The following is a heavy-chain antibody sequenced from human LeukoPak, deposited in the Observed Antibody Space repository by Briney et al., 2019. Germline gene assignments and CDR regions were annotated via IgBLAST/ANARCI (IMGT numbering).Heavy chain of an antibody. CDR3: AREGRGLRSPRFGESPRFDS. J-gene: IGHJ4*02. Sequence: GSLRLSFAASGFTFGSYWMSWVRLTPGKGLEWVANIKKDGSEKYYVDSVKGRFTISRDDAKNSLYLQMNSLRAEDTAVYYCAREGRGLRSPRFGESPRFDSWGQGTLVTVSS. V-gene: IGHV3-7*04. D-gene: IGHD3-10*01. CDR2: IKKDGSEK. CDR1: GFTFGSYW.